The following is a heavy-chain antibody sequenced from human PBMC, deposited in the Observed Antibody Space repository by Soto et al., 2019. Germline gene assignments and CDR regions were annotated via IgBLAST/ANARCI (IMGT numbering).Heavy chain of an antibody. CDR2: IYYSENT. CDR3: ATHPPYGPLDH. V-gene: IGHV4-39*01. CDR1: GGSISSSSNH. D-gene: IGHD4-17*01. J-gene: IGHJ4*02. Sequence: QLQLQESGPGLVKPSETLSLTCTVSGGSISSSSNHWGWIRQPPGKALEWIGTIYYSENTYYHPSLKSRVTISVDTSKNQFALRLTSVTAADTAVYYCATHPPYGPLDHWGQGTLVTVSS.